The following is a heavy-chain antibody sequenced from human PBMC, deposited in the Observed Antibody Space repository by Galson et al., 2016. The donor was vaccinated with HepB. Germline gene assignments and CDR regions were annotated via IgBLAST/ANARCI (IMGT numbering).Heavy chain of an antibody. J-gene: IGHJ3*01. D-gene: IGHD1-14*01. Sequence: LSLTCTVSDDSIRGYYWSWIRQPPGKGLEWIGYIYSTGSTKYNPSLKSRVAISVDAAKNQFSLQLTSVTTADSAIYFCARHCSRTYCPEGTDAFDVWGQGTLVTVSS. CDR3: ARHCSRTYCPEGTDAFDV. V-gene: IGHV4-59*08. CDR1: DDSIRGYY. CDR2: IYSTGST.